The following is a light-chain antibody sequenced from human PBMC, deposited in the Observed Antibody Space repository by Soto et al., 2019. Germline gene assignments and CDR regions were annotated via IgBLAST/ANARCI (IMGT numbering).Light chain of an antibody. CDR1: QTVTSSY. J-gene: IGKJ2*01. V-gene: IGKV3-20*01. CDR2: GAS. CDR3: QQYGSSPT. Sequence: EIVLTQSPGTLSLSPGERATLSCRASQTVTSSYLAWYQQKPGQAPRLLIYGASSRSAGIPARFSGSGSGTDSPLTISRLEPEDFAVYYCQQYGSSPTFGQGTKLEIK.